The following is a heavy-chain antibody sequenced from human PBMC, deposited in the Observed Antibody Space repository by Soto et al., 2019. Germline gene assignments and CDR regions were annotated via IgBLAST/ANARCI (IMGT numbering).Heavy chain of an antibody. J-gene: IGHJ4*02. CDR1: GYRFTDYY. CDR3: AKVVYDNSAYLDY. Sequence: QVQLVQSGAEVKKPGASVKVSCKASGYRFTDYYIHWVRQAPGQGLEWMGKINPNGGNTKYAQKFQGRITMTRDTSTATVYMELGSLRSEDTAVYFCAKVVYDNSAYLDYWGQGTLVTVSS. V-gene: IGHV1-46*03. D-gene: IGHD3-22*01. CDR2: INPNGGNT.